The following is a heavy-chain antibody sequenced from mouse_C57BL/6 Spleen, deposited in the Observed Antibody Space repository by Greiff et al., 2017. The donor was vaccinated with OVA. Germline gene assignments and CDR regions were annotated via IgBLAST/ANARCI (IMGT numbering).Heavy chain of an antibody. CDR1: GFNIKDYY. J-gene: IGHJ1*03. V-gene: IGHV14-2*01. D-gene: IGHD2-2*01. CDR2: IDPEDGDT. Sequence: VQLQQSGAELVKPGASVKLSCTASGFNIKDYYMHWVKQRTEQGLEWIGRIDPEDGDTKYAPKFQGKATITADTSSNTAYLQLSSLTSEDTAVYYCARGLRPSYWYVDVWGTGTTVTVSS. CDR3: ARGLRPSYWYVDV.